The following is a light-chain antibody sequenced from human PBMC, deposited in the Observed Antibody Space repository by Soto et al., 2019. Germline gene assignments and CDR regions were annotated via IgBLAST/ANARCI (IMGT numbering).Light chain of an antibody. CDR2: AAS. CDR1: QDISSY. CDR3: QRLRSYPST. Sequence: IQVTQSPSSLSASVGGRVTITCRASQDISSYLAWYQQKPGTAPTLLIYAASTLQSGVPSRFSGSGFGTYFILTISSLQAEDFATYYCQRLRSYPSTLGGGTKVDIK. J-gene: IGKJ4*01. V-gene: IGKV1-9*01.